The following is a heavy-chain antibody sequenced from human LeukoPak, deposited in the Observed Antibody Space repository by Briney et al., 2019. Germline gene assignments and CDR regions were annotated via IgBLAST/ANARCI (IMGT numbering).Heavy chain of an antibody. V-gene: IGHV3-74*01. CDR2: INTDGSTT. Sequence: PGGSLRLSCAASGFTFSSYWMHWVRQAPGKGLVWVSHINTDGSTTTYADSVKGRFTISRDNAKNTLYLQMNSLRAEDTAVYYCARERDGSGKWFDPWGQGTLVTVSS. J-gene: IGHJ5*02. CDR1: GFTFSSYW. CDR3: ARERDGSGKWFDP. D-gene: IGHD3-10*01.